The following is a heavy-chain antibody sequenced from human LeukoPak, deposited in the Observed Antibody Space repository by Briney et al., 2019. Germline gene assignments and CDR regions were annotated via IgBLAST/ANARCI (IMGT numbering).Heavy chain of an antibody. D-gene: IGHD6-13*01. CDR1: GFTFSSYS. CDR2: ISSSSSTI. J-gene: IGHJ4*02. Sequence: PGGSLRLSCAASGFTFSSYSMNWVRQAPGKGLEWVSYISSSSSTIYYADSVKGRFNISRDNSKNSLYLQMNSLRAEDTAVYYCARESVLRSSWTFDYWGQGPLVTVSS. V-gene: IGHV3-48*01. CDR3: ARESVLRSSWTFDY.